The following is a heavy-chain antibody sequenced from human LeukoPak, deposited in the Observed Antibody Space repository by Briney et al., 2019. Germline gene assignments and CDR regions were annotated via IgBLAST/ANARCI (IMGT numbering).Heavy chain of an antibody. J-gene: IGHJ4*02. V-gene: IGHV4-59*01. D-gene: IGHD3-10*01. CDR2: IYYSGSP. Sequence: SETLSLTCTVSGGSISSYYWSWIRQPPGKGLEWIGYIYYSGSPNYNPSLKSRVTISVDTSKNQFSLKLSSVTAADTAVYYCARVPPFGFSYYFDYWGQGTLVTVSS. CDR3: ARVPPFGFSYYFDY. CDR1: GGSISSYY.